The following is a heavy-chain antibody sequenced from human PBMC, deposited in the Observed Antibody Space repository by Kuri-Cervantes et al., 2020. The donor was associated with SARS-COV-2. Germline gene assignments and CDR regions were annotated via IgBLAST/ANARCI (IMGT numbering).Heavy chain of an antibody. Sequence: SETLSLTCTVSGGSVNTVSGGSVTTGSYYWSWIRQPPTKGLEWIGYIYYSGTTNYNPSLKSRVTISVDTSKNQFSLKLSSVTAADTAVYYCAGLLLMVYDDAFDIWGQGTMVTVSS. CDR2: IYYSGTT. CDR1: GGSVNTVSGGSVTTGSYY. D-gene: IGHD2-8*01. V-gene: IGHV4-61*01. CDR3: AGLLLMVYDDAFDI. J-gene: IGHJ3*02.